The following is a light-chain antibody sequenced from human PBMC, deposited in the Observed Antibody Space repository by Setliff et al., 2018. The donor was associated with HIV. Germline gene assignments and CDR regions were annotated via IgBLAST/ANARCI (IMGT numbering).Light chain of an antibody. Sequence: QSVLTQPASVSGSPGQSITISCTGTSSDVGSYNLVSWYQQHPGKAPKLIISEVTKRPSGVSDRFSGSKSGNTASLTISGLQAEDEADYYCNSYTSTTFYVFGSGTKVTVL. CDR3: NSYTSTTFYV. CDR2: EVT. CDR1: SSDVGSYNL. J-gene: IGLJ1*01. V-gene: IGLV2-14*02.